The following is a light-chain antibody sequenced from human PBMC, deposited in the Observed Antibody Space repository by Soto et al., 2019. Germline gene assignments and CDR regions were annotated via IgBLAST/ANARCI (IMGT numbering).Light chain of an antibody. CDR3: QQRSYWPPIT. V-gene: IGKV1-17*01. Sequence: DIQMTQSPSSLSASVGDRVNIICRSSQGIRNDLGWYQQQPGKAPKLIIYAASSLQSGVPSRFSGSGSGTDFTLTISSLEPQDFAVYYCQQRSYWPPITFGQGTRLEIK. CDR1: QGIRND. CDR2: AAS. J-gene: IGKJ5*01.